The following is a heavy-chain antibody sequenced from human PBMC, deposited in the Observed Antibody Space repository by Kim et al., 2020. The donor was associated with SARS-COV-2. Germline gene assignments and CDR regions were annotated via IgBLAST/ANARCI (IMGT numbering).Heavy chain of an antibody. J-gene: IGHJ4*02. CDR3: SRHRMVRGVIITNDY. Sequence: GESLKISCKGSGYSFTSYWISWVRQMPGKGLEWMGRIDPSDSYTNYSPSFQGHVTISADKYISTAYLQWSSLKASDTAMYYCSRHRMVRGVIITNDYWGQGTLVTVSS. CDR2: IDPSDSYT. D-gene: IGHD3-10*01. V-gene: IGHV5-10-1*01. CDR1: GYSFTSYW.